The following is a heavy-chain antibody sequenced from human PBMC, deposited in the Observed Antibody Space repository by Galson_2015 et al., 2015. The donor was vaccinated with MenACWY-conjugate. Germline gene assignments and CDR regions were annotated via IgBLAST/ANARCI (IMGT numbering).Heavy chain of an antibody. D-gene: IGHD2-15*01. CDR3: SRTGATPGDY. CDR2: IYWDDDK. Sequence: PALVKPTQTLTLTCTFSGFSLSTSGVGVGWVRHPPGKALEWLALIYWDDDKRYSPSLRSRLTITKDTSKNHVVLTMTNMDPVDTATYYCSRTGATPGDYWGQGTLVTVSS. J-gene: IGHJ4*02. V-gene: IGHV2-5*02. CDR1: GFSLSTSGVG.